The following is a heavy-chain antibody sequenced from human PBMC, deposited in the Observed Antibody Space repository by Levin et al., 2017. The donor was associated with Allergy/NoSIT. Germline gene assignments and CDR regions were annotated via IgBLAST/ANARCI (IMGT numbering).Heavy chain of an antibody. V-gene: IGHV3-11*01. CDR2: ITGSGGTI. CDR3: ARIKGEWDVPRFDQ. CDR1: GFTFSDYY. Sequence: GGSLRLSCTASGFTFSDYYMTWVRQTPGKGLEWISYITGSGGTIYYADSVQGRFTISRDNARNSLYLQMSSLRADDTPVYYCARIKGEWDVPRFDQWGQGTLVTVSS. J-gene: IGHJ4*02. D-gene: IGHD3-16*01.